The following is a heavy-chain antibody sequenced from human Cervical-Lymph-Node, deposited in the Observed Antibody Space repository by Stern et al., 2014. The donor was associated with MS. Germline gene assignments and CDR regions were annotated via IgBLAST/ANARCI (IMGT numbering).Heavy chain of an antibody. J-gene: IGHJ4*02. Sequence: QVQLVESGAEVKKPGSSVKVSCKASGGTFSSYAISWVRQAPGQGLEWMGGIVPIFGTANYAHKFQGRVKITADESTSTAYMELSSLRSEDTAVYYCAREFSYDSSGYYFYYWGQGTLVTVSS. CDR3: AREFSYDSSGYYFYY. V-gene: IGHV1-69*01. D-gene: IGHD3-22*01. CDR1: GGTFSSYA. CDR2: IVPIFGTA.